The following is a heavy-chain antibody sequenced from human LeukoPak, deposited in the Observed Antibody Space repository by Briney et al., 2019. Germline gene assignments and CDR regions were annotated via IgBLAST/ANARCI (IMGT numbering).Heavy chain of an antibody. D-gene: IGHD3-10*01. CDR3: ARGEALWFGELTPYNWFDP. CDR1: GGSISSYY. J-gene: IGHJ5*02. Sequence: SETLSLTCTVSGGSISSYYWSWIRQPPGKGLEWIGYIYYSGSTNYNPSLKSRVTISVDTSKNQFSLKLSSVTAADTAVYYCARGEALWFGELTPYNWFDPWGQGTLVTVSS. CDR2: IYYSGST. V-gene: IGHV4-59*01.